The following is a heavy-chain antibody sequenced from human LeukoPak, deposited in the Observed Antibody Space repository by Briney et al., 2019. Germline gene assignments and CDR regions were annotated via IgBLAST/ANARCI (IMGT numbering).Heavy chain of an antibody. CDR2: ISYIGST. Sequence: SSETLYLTCTVSGDSFSSHYWTWIRQPPGKGLEWIGYISYIGSTNYNPSLKSRVTISIDTSKNQFSLKLSSVTAADTAVYYCARDLVTVTKGFDIWGQGTMVSVSS. CDR3: ARDLVTVTKGFDI. D-gene: IGHD4-17*01. J-gene: IGHJ3*02. CDR1: GDSFSSHY. V-gene: IGHV4-59*11.